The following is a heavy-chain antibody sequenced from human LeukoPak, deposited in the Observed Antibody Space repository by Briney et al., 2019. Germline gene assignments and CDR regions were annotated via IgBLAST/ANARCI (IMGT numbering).Heavy chain of an antibody. D-gene: IGHD6-13*01. CDR3: AKDTGERVAAGTGGGEFDY. CDR1: GFTLDDYA. Sequence: PGGPLRLSCAPPGFTLDDYAMHWVRQAPGKGLEWASGISWNSGSIGYADSVKGRFTISRDNAKNSLYLQMNSLRAEDTALYYCAKDTGERVAAGTGGGEFDYWGQGTLVTVSS. V-gene: IGHV3-9*01. J-gene: IGHJ4*02. CDR2: ISWNSGSI.